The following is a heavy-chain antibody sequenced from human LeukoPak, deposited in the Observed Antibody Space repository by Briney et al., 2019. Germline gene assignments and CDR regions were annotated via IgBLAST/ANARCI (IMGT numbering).Heavy chain of an antibody. CDR3: ARRILRALWFGGRWFDP. D-gene: IGHD3-10*01. CDR1: GGSFSGYY. J-gene: IGHJ5*02. CDR2: INHSGST. Sequence: SETLSLTCAVYGGSFSGYYWSWIRQPPGKGLEWIGEINHSGSTNYNPSLKSRVTISVDTSKNQFSLKLSSVTAADTAVYCCARRILRALWFGGRWFDPWGQGTLVTVSS. V-gene: IGHV4-34*01.